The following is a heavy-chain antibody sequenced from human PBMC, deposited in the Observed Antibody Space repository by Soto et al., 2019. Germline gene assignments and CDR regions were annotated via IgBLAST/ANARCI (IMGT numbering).Heavy chain of an antibody. CDR3: ARDSIGIAAAANRRYFDY. J-gene: IGHJ4*02. Sequence: QVQLVQSGAEVKKPGASVKVSCKASGYTFTSYDINWVRQATGQGLEWMGWMNPNSGNTGYAQKFQGRVTITADESTSTAYMELSSLRSEDTAVYYCARDSIGIAAAANRRYFDYWGQGTLVTVSS. CDR1: GYTFTSYD. V-gene: IGHV1-8*01. CDR2: MNPNSGNT. D-gene: IGHD6-13*01.